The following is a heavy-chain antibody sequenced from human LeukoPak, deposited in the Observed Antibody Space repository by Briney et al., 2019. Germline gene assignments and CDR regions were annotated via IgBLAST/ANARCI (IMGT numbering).Heavy chain of an antibody. CDR1: GGSFSGYY. CDR3: ARGAEDIVVVPAAIGPLNYYYYYMDV. CDR2: INHSGST. V-gene: IGHV4-34*01. J-gene: IGHJ6*03. D-gene: IGHD2-2*02. Sequence: PSETLSLTCAVYGGSFSGYYWSWVRQPPGKGLEWIGEINHSGSTNYNPSLKSRVTISVDTSKSQFSLNVNSVTAADTAVYYCARGAEDIVVVPAAIGPLNYYYYYMDVWGKGTTVTVSS.